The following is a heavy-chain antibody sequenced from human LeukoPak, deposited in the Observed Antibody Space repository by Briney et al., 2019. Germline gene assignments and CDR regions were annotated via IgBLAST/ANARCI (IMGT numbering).Heavy chain of an antibody. CDR2: VSWNSDNI. V-gene: IGHV3-9*01. CDR3: AKDMSGSGSLLYYFDR. J-gene: IGHJ4*02. CDR1: GFPFHNYG. D-gene: IGHD3-10*01. Sequence: PGGSLRLSCVGSGFPFHNYGMHWVRQAPEKGLEWVSGVSWNSDNIVYADSVKGRFTISRDRAKNSVYLQMDSLRTEDTALYYCAKDMSGSGSLLYYFDRWGQGTQVTVSS.